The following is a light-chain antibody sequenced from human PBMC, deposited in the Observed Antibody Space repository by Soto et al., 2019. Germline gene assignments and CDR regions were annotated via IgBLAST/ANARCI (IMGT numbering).Light chain of an antibody. V-gene: IGKV3-20*01. CDR1: QSVSNNY. CDR2: GAS. CDR3: QQYSSSPPLT. Sequence: EFVLTQSPGTLSLSPGERATLSCRASQSVSNNYLAWYQQKPGQAPRLLIYGASNRATGIPDRFSGSGSGTDFTLTISRLEPEDFAVYYCQQYSSSPPLTFGGGTKVDIK. J-gene: IGKJ4*01.